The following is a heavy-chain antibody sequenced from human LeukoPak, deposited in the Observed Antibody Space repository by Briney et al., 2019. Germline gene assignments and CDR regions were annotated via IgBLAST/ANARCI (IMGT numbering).Heavy chain of an antibody. J-gene: IGHJ4*02. CDR2: IYSSGST. CDR3: ARDHATSSSWYGHAY. Sequence: PSETLSLTCTVSGGSISNYYWSWIRQPPGKGLEWIGYIYSSGSTNYNPSLKSRVTISIDTSKNQFSLKLSSVTAADTALYYCARDHATSSSWYGHAYWGQGTLVTVSS. CDR1: GGSISNYY. D-gene: IGHD6-13*01. V-gene: IGHV4-4*08.